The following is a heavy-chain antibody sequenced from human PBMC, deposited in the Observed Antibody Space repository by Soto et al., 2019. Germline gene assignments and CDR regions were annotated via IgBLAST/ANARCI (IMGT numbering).Heavy chain of an antibody. V-gene: IGHV2-5*01. J-gene: IGHJ3*02. D-gene: IGHD3-10*01. CDR3: GHRMVYYYGSGSYYNNDAFDI. CDR2: IYWNDDK. CDR1: GFSLSTSGVG. Sequence: QITLKESGPTLVKPTQTLTLTCTFSGFSLSTSGVGVGWIRQPPGKALQWLALIYWNDDKRYSPSLKSRLTIDKDTSKNQVVLTMTNMDPVDTATYYCGHRMVYYYGSGSYYNNDAFDIWGQGTMVTVSS.